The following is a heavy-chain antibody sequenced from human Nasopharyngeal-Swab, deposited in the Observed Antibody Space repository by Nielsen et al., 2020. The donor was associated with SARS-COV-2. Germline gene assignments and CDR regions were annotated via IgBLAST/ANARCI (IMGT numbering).Heavy chain of an antibody. CDR3: ARMSIAAAGTGSY. D-gene: IGHD6-13*01. Sequence: SETLSLTCTVSGGSISSSSYYWGWIRQPPGKGLEWIGSIYYSGSTYHNPSLKSRVTISVDTSKNQFSLKLSSVTAADTAVYYCARMSIAAAGTGSYWGQGTLVTVSS. J-gene: IGHJ4*02. CDR1: GGSISSSSYY. V-gene: IGHV4-39*01. CDR2: IYYSGST.